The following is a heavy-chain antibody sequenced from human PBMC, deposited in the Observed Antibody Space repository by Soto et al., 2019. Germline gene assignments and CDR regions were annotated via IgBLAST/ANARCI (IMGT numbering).Heavy chain of an antibody. Sequence: EVLLLESGGGLVQPGGSLRLSCAASGFTFSTYAMSWVRQAPGKGLEWVSAISGTGGSTYYADSVKGRFTISRDNSKNTLYLQMNSLRAEDTAVYYCAKNWDTTSSSSSHWGQGTLVTVSS. CDR2: ISGTGGST. D-gene: IGHD6-6*01. CDR3: AKNWDTTSSSSSH. J-gene: IGHJ4*02. V-gene: IGHV3-23*01. CDR1: GFTFSTYA.